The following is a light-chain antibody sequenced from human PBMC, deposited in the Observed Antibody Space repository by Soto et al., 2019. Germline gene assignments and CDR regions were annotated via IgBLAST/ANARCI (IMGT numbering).Light chain of an antibody. J-gene: IGLJ2*01. CDR2: EGS. Sequence: QSALTQPASVSGSPGQSITISCTGTSSDVGSYNLVSWYQQHPGKAPKLMIYEGSKRPSGVSNRFSGSKSGNTASLSISGFQAEDEADYYCCSYAGVVFGGGTKLTV. V-gene: IGLV2-23*01. CDR3: CSYAGVV. CDR1: SSDVGSYNL.